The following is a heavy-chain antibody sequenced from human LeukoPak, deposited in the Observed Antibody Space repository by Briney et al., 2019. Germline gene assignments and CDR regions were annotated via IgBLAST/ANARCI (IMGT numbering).Heavy chain of an antibody. V-gene: IGHV1-2*02. CDR1: GFTFTDHY. J-gene: IGHJ4*02. Sequence: ASVKVSCKASGFTFTDHYIHWVRQGPGQGLEWMGYIGPHSTFTSSPQEFQGRVTMTRDASMSTAYMELTRLTSDDTAVYYCVREGEGPLSKDFDYWGQGTLVSVSS. CDR2: IGPHSTFT. D-gene: IGHD2/OR15-2a*01. CDR3: VREGEGPLSKDFDY.